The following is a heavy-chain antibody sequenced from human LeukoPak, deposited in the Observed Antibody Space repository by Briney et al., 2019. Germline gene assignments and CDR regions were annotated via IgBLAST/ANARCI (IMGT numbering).Heavy chain of an antibody. J-gene: IGHJ4*02. CDR2: IYYSGST. Sequence: SETLSLTCTVSGGSISSSSYYWGWIRQPPGKGLEWIGSIYYSGSTYYNPSLKSRVTISVDTSKNQFSLKLSSVTAADTAVYYCASPWDYGPPAHWGQGTLVTVSS. CDR1: GGSISSSSYY. V-gene: IGHV4-39*01. D-gene: IGHD4/OR15-4a*01. CDR3: ASPWDYGPPAH.